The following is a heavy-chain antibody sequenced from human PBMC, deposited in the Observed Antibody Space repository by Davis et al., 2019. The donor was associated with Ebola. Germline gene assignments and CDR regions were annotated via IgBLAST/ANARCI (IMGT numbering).Heavy chain of an antibody. J-gene: IGHJ4*02. CDR2: MNPNSGNT. D-gene: IGHD5-12*01. CDR3: ARGGMGYYDSYVPPSDH. CDR1: GYTFTSYD. V-gene: IGHV1-8*01. Sequence: AASVKVSCKASGYTFTSYDINWVRQATGQGLEWMGWMNPNSGNTGYAQKFQGRVTMTRNTSISTAYMELSSLRSEDTAVYYCARGGMGYYDSYVPPSDHWGQGTHVTVSS.